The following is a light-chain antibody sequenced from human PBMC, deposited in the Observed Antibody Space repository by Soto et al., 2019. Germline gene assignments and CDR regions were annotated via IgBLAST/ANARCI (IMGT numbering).Light chain of an antibody. V-gene: IGKV3-15*01. CDR3: QQYNDWPPE. Sequence: ELVLTQSPGTLSLSPGEGATLSCRASQSVRSSYLAWYQQKPGQAPRLLIYGASTRATGIPARFSGSGSGTEFTLTISSLQSEDFGVYYCQQYNDWPPEFGQGTKVDIK. CDR1: QSVRSSY. J-gene: IGKJ1*01. CDR2: GAS.